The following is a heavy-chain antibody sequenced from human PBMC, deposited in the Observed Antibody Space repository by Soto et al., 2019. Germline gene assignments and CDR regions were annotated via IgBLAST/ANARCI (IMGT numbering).Heavy chain of an antibody. CDR2: ISASGDST. Sequence: GGSLRLSCAASGFTFSNFAMSWVRQAPGKGLEWVSSISASGDSTYYADSVKGRFTISRDNSKNSLYLHMNSLRAEDTAIYYCATLKAGYCSGGSCDPEYNCMDLWLQVTTVAV. CDR1: GFTFSNFA. D-gene: IGHD2-15*01. V-gene: IGHV3-23*01. J-gene: IGHJ6*02. CDR3: ATLKAGYCSGGSCDPEYNCMDL.